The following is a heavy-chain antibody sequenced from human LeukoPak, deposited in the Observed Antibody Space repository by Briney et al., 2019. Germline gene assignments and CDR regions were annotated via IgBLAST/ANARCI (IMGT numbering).Heavy chain of an antibody. V-gene: IGHV3-66*01. D-gene: IGHD3-22*01. Sequence: GGSLRLSCAASGFTVSSNYMSWVRQAPGKGLEWVSVIYSGGSTYYADSVKGRFTISRDDSRNTLYLLMNSLRAEDTAVYYCARDSGYYSVDRYWGQGTLVTVAS. CDR1: GFTVSSNY. CDR2: IYSGGST. CDR3: ARDSGYYSVDRY. J-gene: IGHJ4*02.